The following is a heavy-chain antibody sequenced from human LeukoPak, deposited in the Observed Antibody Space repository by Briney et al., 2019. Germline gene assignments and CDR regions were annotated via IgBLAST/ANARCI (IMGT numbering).Heavy chain of an antibody. V-gene: IGHV3-23*01. Sequence: PGGSLRLSCAASGFTFSSYAMSWVRQAPGKGLEWVSAISGSGGSTYYADSVKGRFTISRDNSKDTLYLQMNSLRAEDTAVYYCAKDRWELLNLFDYWGQGTLVTVSS. D-gene: IGHD1-26*01. CDR3: AKDRWELLNLFDY. CDR1: GFTFSSYA. J-gene: IGHJ4*02. CDR2: ISGSGGST.